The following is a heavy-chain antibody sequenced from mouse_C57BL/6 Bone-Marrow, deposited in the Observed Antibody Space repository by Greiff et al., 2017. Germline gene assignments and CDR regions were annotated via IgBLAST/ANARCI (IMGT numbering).Heavy chain of an antibody. J-gene: IGHJ1*03. V-gene: IGHV1-64*01. CDR3: ARAGTTVVAKWYFDV. CDR2: IHPNSGST. CDR1: GYTFTSYW. D-gene: IGHD1-1*01. Sequence: QVQLQLPGAELVKPGASVKLSCKASGYTFTSYWMHWVKQRPGQGLEWIGMIHPNSGSTNYNEKFKSKATLTVDKSSSTAYMQLSSLTSEDSAVYYCARAGTTVVAKWYFDVWGTGTTVTVSS.